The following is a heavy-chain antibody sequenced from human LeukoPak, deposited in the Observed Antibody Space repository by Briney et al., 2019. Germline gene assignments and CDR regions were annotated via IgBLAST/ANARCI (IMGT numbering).Heavy chain of an antibody. CDR3: ATEVASWFDP. V-gene: IGHV3-74*01. CDR2: IRSDGEST. D-gene: IGHD2-15*01. CDR1: GFTFSTYW. J-gene: IGHJ5*02. Sequence: PGGSLRLSCAASGFTFSTYWMNWVRQAPGKGLVWVSRIRSDGESTSYTDSVRGRFTISRDNAKSTLYLQMSGLRDEDTAVYYCATEVASWFDPWGQGTLVTVSS.